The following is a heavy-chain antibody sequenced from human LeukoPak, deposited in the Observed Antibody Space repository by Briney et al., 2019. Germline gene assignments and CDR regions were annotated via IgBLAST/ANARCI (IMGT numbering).Heavy chain of an antibody. Sequence: AGGSLRLSCAASGFTFSSYSMNWVRQAPGKGLEWVSSISSSSSYIYYADSVKGRFTISRDNAKNSLYLQMNSLRAEDTAVYYCAKADYYVTGYFDYWGQGTLVTVSS. J-gene: IGHJ4*02. CDR1: GFTFSSYS. D-gene: IGHD3-10*02. V-gene: IGHV3-21*04. CDR2: ISSSSSYI. CDR3: AKADYYVTGYFDY.